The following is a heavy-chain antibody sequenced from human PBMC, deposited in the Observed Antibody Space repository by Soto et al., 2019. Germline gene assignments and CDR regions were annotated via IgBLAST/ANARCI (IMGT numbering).Heavy chain of an antibody. J-gene: IGHJ4*02. D-gene: IGHD1-26*01. CDR2: ISYDGSNK. V-gene: IGHV3-30-3*01. Sequence: ESGGGVVQPGRSLRLSCAASGFTFSSYAMHWVRQAPGKGLEWVAVISYDGSNKYYADSVKGRFTISRDNSKNTLYLQMNSLRAEDTAVYYCARDLYSGSYYLFDYWGQGTLVTVSS. CDR3: ARDLYSGSYYLFDY. CDR1: GFTFSSYA.